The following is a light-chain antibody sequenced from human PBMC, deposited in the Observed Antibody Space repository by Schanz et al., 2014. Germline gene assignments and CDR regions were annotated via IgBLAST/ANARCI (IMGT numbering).Light chain of an antibody. Sequence: IVLTQSPGILSLSPGERAALSCRASQSVSSIDLAWYQQKPGQAPNVLIYGASRRATGIPDRFSGSGSGTDFTLTISRLEPEDFAIYYCQQYAWSPITFGQGTRLEIK. V-gene: IGKV3-20*01. CDR1: QSVSSID. CDR2: GAS. CDR3: QQYAWSPIT. J-gene: IGKJ5*01.